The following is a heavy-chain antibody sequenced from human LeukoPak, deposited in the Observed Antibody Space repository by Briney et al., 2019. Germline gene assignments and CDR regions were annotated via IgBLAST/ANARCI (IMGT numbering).Heavy chain of an antibody. V-gene: IGHV3-66*01. CDR2: IYSGGST. D-gene: IGHD3-9*01. CDR3: ATAVRPDILTGYPFDY. Sequence: GGSLRLSCAASGFTFSSYAMSWVRQAPGKGLEWVSVIYSGGSTYYADSVKGRFTISRDKSKNTLYLQMNSLRAEDTAVYYCATAVRPDILTGYPFDYWGQGTLVTVSS. CDR1: GFTFSSYA. J-gene: IGHJ4*02.